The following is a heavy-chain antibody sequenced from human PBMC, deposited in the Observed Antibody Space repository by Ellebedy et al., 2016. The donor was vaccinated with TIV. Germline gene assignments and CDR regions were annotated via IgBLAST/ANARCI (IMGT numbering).Heavy chain of an antibody. V-gene: IGHV3-15*01. Sequence: GESLKISCAASGFTFSNAWMSWVRQAPGKGLEWVGRIKSKTDGGTTDYAAPVKGRFTISRDDSKNTLYLQMNSLKTEDTAVYYCTTDQVTAIPDHLSWGQGTLVTVSS. D-gene: IGHD2-21*02. CDR2: IKSKTDGGTT. J-gene: IGHJ4*02. CDR1: GFTFSNAW. CDR3: TTDQVTAIPDHLS.